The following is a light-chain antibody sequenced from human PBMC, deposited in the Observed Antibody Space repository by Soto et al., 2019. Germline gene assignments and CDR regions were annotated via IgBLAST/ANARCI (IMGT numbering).Light chain of an antibody. CDR3: QQSYSTPRT. J-gene: IGKJ1*01. Sequence: DIQMTQSPSSLSASVGDRVTITCRASQSISSYLNWYQQKPGKAPKLLIYAASSLQSGVPSRFSGSGSGKDVALTISSLQPEDFATYYCQQSYSTPRTFGQGTKVEIK. V-gene: IGKV1-39*01. CDR1: QSISSY. CDR2: AAS.